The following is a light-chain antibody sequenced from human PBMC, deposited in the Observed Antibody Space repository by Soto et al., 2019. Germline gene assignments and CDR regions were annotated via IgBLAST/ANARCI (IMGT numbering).Light chain of an antibody. CDR1: QSISSW. CDR2: KAS. Sequence: DSQMTQYPSTLSASVADRVTITSRASQSISSWLAWYQQKPGKAPKLLISKASTLQSGVPPRFSGSGSGTEFTLTISSLQPDDFATYYCQQYESYPMTFGGGTKVDIK. CDR3: QQYESYPMT. J-gene: IGKJ4*01. V-gene: IGKV1-5*03.